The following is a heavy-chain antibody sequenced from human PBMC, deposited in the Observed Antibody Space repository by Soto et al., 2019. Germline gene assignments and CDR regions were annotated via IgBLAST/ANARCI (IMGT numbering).Heavy chain of an antibody. CDR1: GGSSSGYY. CDR3: ARVGFMDIGLSGGMDV. Sequence: SETQSLACAVYGGSSSGYYWSWIRQPTGKGLQWIGDINHRGSTNYNPSLKSRLTLSVDMSKIQCSLNLSAVTAADTAVYYCARVGFMDIGLSGGMDVWGQGTTVTVSS. D-gene: IGHD2-2*03. V-gene: IGHV4-34*01. J-gene: IGHJ6*02. CDR2: INHRGST.